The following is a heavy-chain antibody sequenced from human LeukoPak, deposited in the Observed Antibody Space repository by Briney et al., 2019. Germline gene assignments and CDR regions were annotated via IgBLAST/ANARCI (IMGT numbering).Heavy chain of an antibody. CDR3: ARDPYYDFWSGYPYFDY. V-gene: IGHV3-21*01. Sequence: GGSLRLSCAASGFTFSSYSMNWVRQAPEKGLEWVSSISSSSSYIYYADSVKGRFTISRDNAKNSLYLQMNSLRAEDTAVYYCARDPYYDFWSGYPYFDYWGQGTLVTVSS. J-gene: IGHJ4*02. CDR1: GFTFSSYS. D-gene: IGHD3-3*01. CDR2: ISSSSSYI.